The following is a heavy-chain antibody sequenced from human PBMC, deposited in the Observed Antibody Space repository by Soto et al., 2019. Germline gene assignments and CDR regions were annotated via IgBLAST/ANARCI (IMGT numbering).Heavy chain of an antibody. CDR3: AKDPHYSSGWYSFWFDP. Sequence: PGGSLRLSCAASGFTFDDYAMHWVRQAPGKGLEWVSGISWNSGSIGYADSVKGRFTISRDNAKNSLYLQMNSLRAEDTALYYCAKDPHYSSGWYSFWFDPWGQGTLVTVPQ. D-gene: IGHD6-19*01. CDR2: ISWNSGSI. CDR1: GFTFDDYA. J-gene: IGHJ5*02. V-gene: IGHV3-9*01.